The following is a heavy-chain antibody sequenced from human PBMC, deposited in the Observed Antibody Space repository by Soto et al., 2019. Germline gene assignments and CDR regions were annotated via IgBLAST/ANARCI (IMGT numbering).Heavy chain of an antibody. J-gene: IGHJ6*02. V-gene: IGHV1-69*01. CDR2: IIPIFGTA. Sequence: QVQLVQSGAEVKKPGSSVKVSCKASGGTFSSYAISWVRQAPGQGLEWMGGIIPIFGTANYAQKFQGRVTITADESTSTAYMELSSLRSEDKAVYYCASLFGELSLEDYYYGMDVWGQGTTVTVSS. CDR3: ASLFGELSLEDYYYGMDV. D-gene: IGHD3-10*01. CDR1: GGTFSSYA.